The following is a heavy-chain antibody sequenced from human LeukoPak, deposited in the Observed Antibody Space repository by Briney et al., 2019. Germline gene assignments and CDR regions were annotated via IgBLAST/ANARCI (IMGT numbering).Heavy chain of an antibody. D-gene: IGHD2-21*02. Sequence: SETLSLTCAVSGVSFDDYYWSWARQTPGKGLEWIGEINHSGYTNDSPSLKGRVTLSIDTSRKQFSLNLRSVTVADTGIYYCTRMTAGHDYWGQGTLVTVSS. J-gene: IGHJ4*02. V-gene: IGHV4-34*01. CDR3: TRMTAGHDY. CDR2: INHSGYT. CDR1: GVSFDDYY.